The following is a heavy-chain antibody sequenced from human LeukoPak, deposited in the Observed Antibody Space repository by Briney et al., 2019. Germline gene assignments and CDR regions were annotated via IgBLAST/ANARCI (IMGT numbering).Heavy chain of an antibody. Sequence: GGSLRLSCAASGFTFSRFWMHWVRQAPGKGLVWASRINTDGSDITYADSVKGRFTISRDNAKNTVYLQMNSLRAEDTAVYCCARGSLGDGSLLVDYWGQGTLVTVSS. D-gene: IGHD1-26*01. CDR2: INTDGSDI. J-gene: IGHJ4*02. CDR3: ARGSLGDGSLLVDY. V-gene: IGHV3-74*01. CDR1: GFTFSRFW.